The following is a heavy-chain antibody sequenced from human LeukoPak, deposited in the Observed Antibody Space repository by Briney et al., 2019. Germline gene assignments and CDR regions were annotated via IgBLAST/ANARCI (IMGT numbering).Heavy chain of an antibody. V-gene: IGHV1-18*01. CDR2: ISAYNGNT. J-gene: IGHJ4*02. Sequence: ASVKLSCKASGYTFTSYGISWVRQAPGQGLEWMGWISAYNGNTNYAQKLQGRVTMTTDTSTSTAYMELRSLISDDTAVYYCAKVQYSSGSYSTIDYWGQGPVVTVSS. CDR1: GYTFTSYG. D-gene: IGHD6-19*01. CDR3: AKVQYSSGSYSTIDY.